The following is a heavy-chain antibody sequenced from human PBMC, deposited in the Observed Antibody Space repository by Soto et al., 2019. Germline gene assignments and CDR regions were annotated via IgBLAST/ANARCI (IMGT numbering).Heavy chain of an antibody. CDR3: AHRVLRTVFGLVTTTAIYFDF. CDR1: GFSLTTSGVG. V-gene: IGHV2-5*02. D-gene: IGHD3-3*01. Sequence: QITLNESGPPVVRPTETLTLTCRFSGFSLTTSGVGVGWISQSPGKAPEWLALNYWDDDKRYSASLKSRLTITKDTSKNQVVLTVSDLDPTDTATYYCAHRVLRTVFGLVTTTAIYFDFWGQGTPVAVSS. J-gene: IGHJ4*02. CDR2: NYWDDDK.